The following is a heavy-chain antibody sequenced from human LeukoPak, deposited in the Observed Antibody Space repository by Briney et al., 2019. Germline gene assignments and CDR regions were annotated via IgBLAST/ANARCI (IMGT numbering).Heavy chain of an antibody. CDR2: INPNSGGT. CDR3: AREGAGRNDH. J-gene: IGHJ4*02. V-gene: IGHV1-2*02. CDR1: GYTFTGYY. D-gene: IGHD1-1*01. Sequence: ASVKVSCKASGYTFTGYYMHWVRQAPGQGLEWMGWINPNSGGTNYAQKFQGRVTMTRDTSINTAYMELSRLDSDDSAVYYCAREGAGRNDHWGQGTLVTVSS.